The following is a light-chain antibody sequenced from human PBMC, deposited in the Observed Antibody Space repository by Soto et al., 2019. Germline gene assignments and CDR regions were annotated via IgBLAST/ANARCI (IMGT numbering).Light chain of an antibody. Sequence: DIQMTQSPSSLSASLGDRVTITCRASQSLSRHLHWYQQKPGKAPRLLIYAASSLQSGVPSSFSGSGSWTDFILTSTSLQPEDSATYYCQQTYNMPRTFGPGTKV. CDR3: QQTYNMPRT. V-gene: IGKV1-39*01. CDR2: AAS. CDR1: QSLSRH. J-gene: IGKJ3*01.